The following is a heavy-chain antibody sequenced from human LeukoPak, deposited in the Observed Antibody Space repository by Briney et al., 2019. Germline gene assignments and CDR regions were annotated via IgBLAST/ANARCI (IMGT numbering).Heavy chain of an antibody. J-gene: IGHJ5*02. D-gene: IGHD6-19*01. V-gene: IGHV3-7*01. Sequence: GGSLRLSCAASGFTFSSYWMSWVRQAPGKGLEWVANIKQDGSEKYYVDSVKGRFTISRDNAKNSLYLQMNSLRAEDTAVYYCAKDFGSASYSSGWYGRNWFDPWGQGTLVTVSS. CDR3: AKDFGSASYSSGWYGRNWFDP. CDR2: IKQDGSEK. CDR1: GFTFSSYW.